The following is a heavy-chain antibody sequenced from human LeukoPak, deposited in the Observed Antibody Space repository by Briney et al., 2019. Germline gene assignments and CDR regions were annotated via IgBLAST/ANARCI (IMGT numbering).Heavy chain of an antibody. CDR2: IYYSGST. Sequence: RPSETLSLTCTVSGGSISSSSYYWGWIRQPPGKGLEWIGSIYYSGSTYYNPSLKSRVTISVDTSKNQFSLKLSSVTAADTAVYYCARAVLGYCSGGGCYAGQFFGYWGQGTLVTVSS. V-gene: IGHV4-39*07. CDR1: GGSISSSSYY. J-gene: IGHJ4*02. D-gene: IGHD2-15*01. CDR3: ARAVLGYCSGGGCYAGQFFGY.